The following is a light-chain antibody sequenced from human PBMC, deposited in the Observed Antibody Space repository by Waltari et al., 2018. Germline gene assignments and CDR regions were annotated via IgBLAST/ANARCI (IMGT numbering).Light chain of an antibody. CDR3: QQSYNTPPVT. CDR2: AAS. J-gene: IGKJ1*01. Sequence: DILMTQSPSSLSASVGDRVTITCRASQSISNCLNWYQQKPGKAPNLLIYAASSFETGVPSRFRSSGSGTDFTLTISSLQPDDFGTYYCQQSYNTPPVTFGPGTKVDIK. V-gene: IGKV1-39*01. CDR1: QSISNC.